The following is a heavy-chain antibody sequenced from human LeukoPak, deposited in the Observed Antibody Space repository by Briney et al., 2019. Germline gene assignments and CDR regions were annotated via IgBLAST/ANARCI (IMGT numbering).Heavy chain of an antibody. Sequence: GSLILSCAGSGLPYSSYSMNWVRQAPGKGLEGGSYISSSSSTIYYADSVKRRFTTSRDNAKNSLYLQMNSLRDEDTAVYYCARGSGSYSDYWGQGTLVTVSA. D-gene: IGHD1-26*01. J-gene: IGHJ4*02. CDR3: ARGSGSYSDY. V-gene: IGHV3-48*02. CDR1: GLPYSSYS. CDR2: ISSSSSTI.